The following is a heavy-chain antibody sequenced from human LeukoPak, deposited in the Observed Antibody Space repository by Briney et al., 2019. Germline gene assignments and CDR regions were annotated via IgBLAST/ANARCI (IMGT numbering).Heavy chain of an antibody. J-gene: IGHJ4*02. V-gene: IGHV4-4*07. CDR1: GGSVSGYY. CDR2: IYSTGST. D-gene: IGHD4-17*01. CDR3: ARDNGDYPYYFDF. Sequence: SETLSLTCTVSGGSVSGYYCSWIRQPAGKGLEWIGRIYSTGSTDYNASLKRRVTMSVDTSKNQFSLKLSSVTAADTAVYYCARDNGDYPYYFDFWGQGTLVTVSS.